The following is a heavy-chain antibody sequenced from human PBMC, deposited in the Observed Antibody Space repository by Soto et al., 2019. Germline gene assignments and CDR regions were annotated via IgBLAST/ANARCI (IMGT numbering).Heavy chain of an antibody. Sequence: ASVKVSCKASGYTFTGHYMHWVRQAPGQGLEWMGWINPNSGGTNYAQKFQGWVTMTRDTSISTAYMELSRLRSDDTAVYYCAREGTLGTFSYSSSWYSPKQHAFDIWGQGTMVTVSS. CDR3: AREGTLGTFSYSSSWYSPKQHAFDI. V-gene: IGHV1-2*04. CDR1: GYTFTGHY. D-gene: IGHD6-13*01. CDR2: INPNSGGT. J-gene: IGHJ3*02.